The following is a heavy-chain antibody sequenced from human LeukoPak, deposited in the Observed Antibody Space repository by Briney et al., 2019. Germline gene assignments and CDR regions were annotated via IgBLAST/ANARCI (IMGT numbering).Heavy chain of an antibody. D-gene: IGHD3-10*01. CDR2: IKQDGSEK. Sequence: GGSLRLSCAASGFTFSSYWMSWVRQAPGKGLEWVANIKQDGSEKYYVDSVKGRFIISRDNAKNSLYLQMNSLRAEDTAVYYCARESEVLLWFGEFSGMDVWGKGTTVTISS. CDR1: GFTFSSYW. J-gene: IGHJ6*04. CDR3: ARESEVLLWFGEFSGMDV. V-gene: IGHV3-7*01.